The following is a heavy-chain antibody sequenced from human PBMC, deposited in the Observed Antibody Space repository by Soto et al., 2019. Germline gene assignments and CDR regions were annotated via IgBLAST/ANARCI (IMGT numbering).Heavy chain of an antibody. J-gene: IGHJ4*02. CDR2: IYWDDDK. D-gene: IGHD6-13*01. Sequence: QITLKESGPPLVKPTQTLTLTCTFSGFSLSSGGEGVGWIRQPPGKALEWLALIYWDDDKRYRPSLKTRLTITKDTSKDQVVVKMTDLDPEDTATYYGVRREDSSNWYQTGHFDYCGQGILVTVTS. CDR1: GFSLSSGGEG. CDR3: VRREDSSNWYQTGHFDY. V-gene: IGHV2-5*02.